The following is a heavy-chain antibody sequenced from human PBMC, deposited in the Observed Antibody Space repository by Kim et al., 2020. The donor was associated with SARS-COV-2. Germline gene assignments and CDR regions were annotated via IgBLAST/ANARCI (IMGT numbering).Heavy chain of an antibody. Sequence: GGSLRLSCAASGFPFTNYAMTWVRQPPGKGLEWVSAISGNGGTTYYAGSVKGRFTISRANSRNTLYLQLNSLRAEDTAVYFCAKVQIWSQRAFDSWGQGTLVTVSS. CDR2: ISGNGGTT. D-gene: IGHD5-18*01. J-gene: IGHJ4*02. CDR1: GFPFTNYA. V-gene: IGHV3-23*01. CDR3: AKVQIWSQRAFDS.